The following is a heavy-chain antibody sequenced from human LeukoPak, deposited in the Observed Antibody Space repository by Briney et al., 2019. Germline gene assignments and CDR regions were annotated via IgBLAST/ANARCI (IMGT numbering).Heavy chain of an antibody. CDR1: VFTYSDYA. CDR3: ARLAGPRPGTYYFDF. J-gene: IGHJ4*02. V-gene: IGHV3-21*01. D-gene: IGHD6-19*01. CDR2: ITPTTDNI. Sequence: GGSLRLSCAASVFTYSDYAMEWVRQTPGKGLEWVSPITPTTDNIYYTPSVEGRFTISRDNAKHSLYLQMNNLRADDTAVYYCARLAGPRPGTYYFDFWGQGVQVTVSS.